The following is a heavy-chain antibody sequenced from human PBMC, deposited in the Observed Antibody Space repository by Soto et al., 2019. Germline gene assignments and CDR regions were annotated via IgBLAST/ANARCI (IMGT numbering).Heavy chain of an antibody. J-gene: IGHJ4*02. CDR1: GFTFSNYW. D-gene: IGHD3-10*01. CDR3: ARGGFSGSGSYIQGDY. V-gene: IGHV3-74*01. CDR2: IKSDGSSI. Sequence: EVQLVESGGGLVQPGGSLRLSCAASGFTFSNYWMHWVRQALGKGLVWVSRIKSDGSSISYADSVKGRFTISRDNARNTLYLQMNSLRAEDTAVYYCARGGFSGSGSYIQGDYWGQGTLVTVSS.